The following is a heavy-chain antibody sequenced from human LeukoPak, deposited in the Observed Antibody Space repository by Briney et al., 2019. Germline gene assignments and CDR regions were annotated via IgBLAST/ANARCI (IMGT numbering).Heavy chain of an antibody. V-gene: IGHV3-11*01. CDR1: GFTFSDYY. CDR3: ARDRNGMDV. Sequence: KSGGSLRLSCAASGFTFSDYYISSIRQSPGKGLEWVSYISSSGSTIYYADSVKVRFTISRDDAKNSLYLQMNSLRAEDTAVYYCARDRNGMDVWGQGTTVTVSS. CDR2: ISSSGSTI. J-gene: IGHJ6*02.